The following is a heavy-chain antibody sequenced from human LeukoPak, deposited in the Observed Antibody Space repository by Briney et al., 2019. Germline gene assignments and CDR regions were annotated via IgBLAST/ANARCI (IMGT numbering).Heavy chain of an antibody. CDR2: GHYSGSI. CDR1: GDSISSYY. Sequence: SETLSLTCTVSGDSISSYYWSWIRQPPGKGLEWIGYGHYSGSINYNPSLMSRVTISVDTSKNQFSLKLSSVTAADTAVYYCARGPHYDYVWGSYRGRCYFDYWGQGTLVTVSS. J-gene: IGHJ4*02. D-gene: IGHD3-16*02. CDR3: ARGPHYDYVWGSYRGRCYFDY. V-gene: IGHV4-59*12.